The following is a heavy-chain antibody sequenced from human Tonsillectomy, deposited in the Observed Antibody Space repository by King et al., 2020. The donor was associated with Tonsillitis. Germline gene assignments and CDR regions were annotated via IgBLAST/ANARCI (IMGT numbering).Heavy chain of an antibody. Sequence: VQLVESGGGLVQPGGSLRLSCAASGFSFSDAWMNWVRQAPGKGLEWVGRIKSKSNGGTTDYAAPVKGRITISRDDSKNTIYLQMSSLTTDDTAIYYCSTRPPPHGDYTLDYWGQGTLVTVSS. J-gene: IGHJ4*02. D-gene: IGHD4-17*01. V-gene: IGHV3-15*01. CDR1: GFSFSDAW. CDR2: IKSKSNGGTT. CDR3: STRPPPHGDYTLDY.